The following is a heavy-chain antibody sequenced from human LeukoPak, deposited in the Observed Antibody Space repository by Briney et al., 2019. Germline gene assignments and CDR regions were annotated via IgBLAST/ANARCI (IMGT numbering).Heavy chain of an antibody. CDR1: GVTFSSYS. V-gene: IGHV3-21*01. J-gene: IGHJ4*02. Sequence: GGSLRLSCAASGVTFSSYSMNWVRQAPGKGLEWVSSISSSSSYIYYADSVKGRFTISRDNAKNSLYLQMNSLRAEDTAVYYCARGGSVVVPAAIPGAKAYYFDYWGQGTLVTVSS. D-gene: IGHD2-2*02. CDR3: ARGGSVVVPAAIPGAKAYYFDY. CDR2: ISSSSSYI.